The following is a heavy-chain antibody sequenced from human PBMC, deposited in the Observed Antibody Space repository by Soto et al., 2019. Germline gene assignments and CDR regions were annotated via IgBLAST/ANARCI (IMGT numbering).Heavy chain of an antibody. D-gene: IGHD3-16*01. CDR2: ISGSGGST. V-gene: IGHV3-23*01. CDR3: AKSLAVYYYYMDV. Sequence: EVQLLESGGGLVQPGGSLRLSCEASGFTFSSYAMSWVRQAPGKGLEWVSAISGSGGSTYYADSVRGRFTISRDNSKNTLYLQMNSLRAEDTAVYYCAKSLAVYYYYMDVWGKGTTVTVSS. J-gene: IGHJ6*03. CDR1: GFTFSSYA.